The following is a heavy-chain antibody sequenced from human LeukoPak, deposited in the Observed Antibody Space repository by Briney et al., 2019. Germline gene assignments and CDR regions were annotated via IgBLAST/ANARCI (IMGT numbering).Heavy chain of an antibody. V-gene: IGHV3-7*03. CDR3: ARRNAMDV. J-gene: IGHJ6*02. Sequence: GGSLRLSCAASGFTFSNYWMTWVRQAPGKGLEWVANINRDGSERYYVDSVKGRFTISRDNAKSSLYLQMNSLRAEDTAVYYCARRNAMDVWGQGTTVIVFS. CDR2: INRDGSER. CDR1: GFTFSNYW.